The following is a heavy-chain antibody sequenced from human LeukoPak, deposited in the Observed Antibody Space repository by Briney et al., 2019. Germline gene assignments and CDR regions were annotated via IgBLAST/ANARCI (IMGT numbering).Heavy chain of an antibody. CDR3: ARYDCITSGIRGLGCIDY. CDR1: GYTFTTYG. J-gene: IGHJ4*02. Sequence: ASVKVSCKTSGYTFTTYGLSWLRQVPGQGLEWMGWISTYNVDSNTARKFEGRFTMTTDTSTSTVYMELRSLRSDDAAVYYCARYDCITSGIRGLGCIDYWGQGTLVTVSS. V-gene: IGHV1-18*01. D-gene: IGHD3-3*01. CDR2: ISTYNVDS.